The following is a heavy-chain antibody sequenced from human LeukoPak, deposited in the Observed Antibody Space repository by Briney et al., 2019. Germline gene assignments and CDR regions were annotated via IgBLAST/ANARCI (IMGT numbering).Heavy chain of an antibody. D-gene: IGHD3-22*01. CDR2: IIPIFGTA. J-gene: IGHJ4*02. Sequence: SVKVSCKASGGTFISYAISWVRQAPGQGLEWMGRIIPIFGTANYAQKFQGRVTITTDESTSTAYMELSSLRSEDTAVYYCASSRSARGYYYDSSGSYYWGQGTLVTVSS. CDR3: ASSRSARGYYYDSSGSYY. V-gene: IGHV1-69*05. CDR1: GGTFISYA.